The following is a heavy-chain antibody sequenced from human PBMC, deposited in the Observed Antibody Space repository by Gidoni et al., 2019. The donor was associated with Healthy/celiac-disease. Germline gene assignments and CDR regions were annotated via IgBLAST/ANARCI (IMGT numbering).Heavy chain of an antibody. CDR3: AKDLGSSGGRYYFDY. J-gene: IGHJ4*02. CDR2: ISWNSCSI. D-gene: IGHD3-10*01. V-gene: IGHV3-9*01. CDR1: GFPWDDYA. Sequence: EVQMVESGGGLVQRGRCMGVSCEATGFPWDDYAMYWVLQAPGKGLDWVSGISWNSCSIAYADSVTGRFTISRDNAKNSLYLQMNILIAEDTALYYCAKDLGSSGGRYYFDYWCQGTLVTVSS.